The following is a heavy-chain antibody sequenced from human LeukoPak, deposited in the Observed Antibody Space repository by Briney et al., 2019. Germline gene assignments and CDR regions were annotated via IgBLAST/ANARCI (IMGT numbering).Heavy chain of an antibody. Sequence: ASVKVSCKASGYTFTSYYMHWVRQAPGQGLEWMGIINPSGGSTSYAQKFQGRVTMTRDTSTSTVYMELSSLRSEDTAVYYCARATLWFGELSENWFDPWGQGTLITVSS. D-gene: IGHD3-10*01. CDR2: INPSGGST. V-gene: IGHV1-46*01. CDR3: ARATLWFGELSENWFDP. J-gene: IGHJ5*02. CDR1: GYTFTSYY.